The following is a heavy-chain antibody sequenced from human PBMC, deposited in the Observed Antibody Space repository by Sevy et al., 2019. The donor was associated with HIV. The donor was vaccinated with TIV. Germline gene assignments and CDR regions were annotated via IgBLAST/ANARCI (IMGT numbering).Heavy chain of an antibody. V-gene: IGHV4-39*01. Sequence: KQSQTLSLTCTVSGGSISSSNSYYWAWIRQPPGKGLEWIGTIFYTGRTYYSPSLKSRLTISVDIFKNQFSLQLSSVTAADTAVYYCARYPDSSGFIRYYFDSWGQGTQVTVSS. CDR1: GGSISSSNSYY. J-gene: IGHJ4*02. D-gene: IGHD3-22*01. CDR3: ARYPDSSGFIRYYFDS. CDR2: IFYTGRT.